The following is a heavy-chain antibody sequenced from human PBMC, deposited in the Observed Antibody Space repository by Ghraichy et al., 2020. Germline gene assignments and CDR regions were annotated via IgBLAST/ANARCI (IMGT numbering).Heavy chain of an antibody. Sequence: GGSLRLSCAASGFTFSSYEMNWVRQAPGKGLEWVSYISSSGSTIYYADSVKGRFTISRDNAKNSLYLQMNSLRAEDTAVYYCARDYRASRYSSSWYDYWGQGTLVTVSS. J-gene: IGHJ4*02. CDR3: ARDYRASRYSSSWYDY. CDR1: GFTFSSYE. D-gene: IGHD6-13*01. V-gene: IGHV3-48*03. CDR2: ISSSGSTI.